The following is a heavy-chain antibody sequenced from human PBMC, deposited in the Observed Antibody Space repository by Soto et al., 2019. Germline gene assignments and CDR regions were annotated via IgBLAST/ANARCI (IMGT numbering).Heavy chain of an antibody. V-gene: IGHV4-34*01. D-gene: IGHD6-19*01. CDR2: INHSGST. CDR1: GGAFGGYY. CDR3: ARGTRGYSSGWYDY. J-gene: IGHJ4*02. Sequence: SVTLSHTCVVNGGAFGGYYWSWICQPKGKGLEWIGEINHSGSTNYNPSLKSRVTISVDTSKNQFSLKLSSVTAADTAVYYCARGTRGYSSGWYDYWGQGTMVTVS.